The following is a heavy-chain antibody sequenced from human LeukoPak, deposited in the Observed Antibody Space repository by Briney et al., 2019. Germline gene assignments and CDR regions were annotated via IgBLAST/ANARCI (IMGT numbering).Heavy chain of an antibody. CDR2: ISGSGDAT. J-gene: IGHJ4*02. CDR3: AKDVGKWESLHFFDY. Sequence: GGSLRLSCVASGFTFTSYGMSWVRQAPGKRLEWVSGISGSGDATYYADSVKGRFTISRDNSKNTLYLQMNSLRAEETAVYYCAKDVGKWESLHFFDYWGQGTLVTVSS. V-gene: IGHV3-23*01. CDR1: GFTFTSYG. D-gene: IGHD1-26*01.